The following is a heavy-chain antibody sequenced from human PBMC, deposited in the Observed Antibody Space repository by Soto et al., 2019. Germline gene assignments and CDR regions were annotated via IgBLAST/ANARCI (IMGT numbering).Heavy chain of an antibody. CDR2: ISAYNGNT. CDR1: GYTFTSYG. CDR3: AKDKTGTYPRYKNAFDI. Sequence: ASVKVSCKASGYTFTSYGISWVRQAPGQGLEWMGWISAYNGNTNYAQKLQGRVTMTTDTSTSTAYMELRSLRSDDTAVYYCAKDKTGTYPRYKNAFDIWGQGTMVTVSS. D-gene: IGHD1-7*01. V-gene: IGHV1-18*01. J-gene: IGHJ3*02.